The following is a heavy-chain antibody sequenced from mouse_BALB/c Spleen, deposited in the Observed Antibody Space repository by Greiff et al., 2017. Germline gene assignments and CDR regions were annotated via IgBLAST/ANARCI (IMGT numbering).Heavy chain of an antibody. V-gene: IGHV5-4*02. CDR2: ISDGGSYT. D-gene: IGHD3-1*01. J-gene: IGHJ4*01. CDR3: ARDRGDAMDY. Sequence: EVQLLESGGGLVKPGGSLKLSCAASGFTFSDYYMYWIRQTPEKRLEWVATISDGGSYTYYPDSVKGRFTISRDNAKNNLYLQMSSLKSEDTAMYYCARDRGDAMDYWGQGTSVTVSS. CDR1: GFTFSDYY.